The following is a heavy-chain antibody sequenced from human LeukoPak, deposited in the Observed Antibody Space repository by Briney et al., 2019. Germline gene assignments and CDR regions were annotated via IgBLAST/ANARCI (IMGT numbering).Heavy chain of an antibody. J-gene: IGHJ6*03. CDR2: IYSGGST. V-gene: IGHV3-53*01. D-gene: IGHD2-2*01. CDR3: ASGSSTSCCLHYPNYYYYYYMDV. Sequence: GGSLRLSCAASGFTVSSNYMSWVRQAPGKGLEWVSVIYSGGSTYYADSVKGRFTISRDNSKNTLYLQMNSLRAEDTAVYYCASGSSTSCCLHYPNYYYYYYMDVWGKGTTVTVSS. CDR1: GFTVSSNY.